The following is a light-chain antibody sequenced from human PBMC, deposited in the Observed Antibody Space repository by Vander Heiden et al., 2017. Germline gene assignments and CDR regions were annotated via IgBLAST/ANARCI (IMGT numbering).Light chain of an antibody. CDR1: ALPKQY. CDR2: KDS. V-gene: IGLV3-25*03. Sequence: SDLAPPPSRSVSPGQTARITCSGDALPKQYAYWYQQKPGQAPGLVIDKDSKRPSGIPERFSGSSSGNTATLTITGVQAEDEADEYCQSADSSSTWVFGGGTKLTVL. CDR3: QSADSSSTWV. J-gene: IGLJ3*02.